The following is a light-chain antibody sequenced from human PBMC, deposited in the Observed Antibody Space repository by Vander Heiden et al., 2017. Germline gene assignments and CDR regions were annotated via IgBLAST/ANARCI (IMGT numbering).Light chain of an antibody. CDR3: QQYNSYSGGT. CDR2: DAS. Sequence: DIQMTQSPSTLSAPAGDRVTITCRASQSISIWLAWYQQKPGKPPKLLIYDASSLESGVPSRFSGSGSGTEFTLTISSLQPDDFATYYCQQYNSYSGGTFGQGTKVEIK. V-gene: IGKV1-5*01. J-gene: IGKJ1*01. CDR1: QSISIW.